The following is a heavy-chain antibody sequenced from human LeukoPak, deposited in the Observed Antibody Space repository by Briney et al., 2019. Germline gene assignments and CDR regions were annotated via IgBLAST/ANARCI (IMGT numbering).Heavy chain of an antibody. CDR2: IYYSGST. CDR1: GGSISSYY. D-gene: IGHD3-22*01. J-gene: IGHJ4*02. Sequence: SETLSLTCTVSGGSISSYYWSWIRQPPGKGLECIGYIYYSGSTNYNPSLKSRVTISVDTSKNQFSLKLSSVTAADTAVYYCARSEDYYDSSGYVFDYWGQRTLVTVSS. CDR3: ARSEDYYDSSGYVFDY. V-gene: IGHV4-59*01.